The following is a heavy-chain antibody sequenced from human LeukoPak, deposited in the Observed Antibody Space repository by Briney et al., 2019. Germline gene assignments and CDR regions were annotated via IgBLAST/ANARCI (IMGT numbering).Heavy chain of an antibody. Sequence: ASVEVSCKVSGYTLTELSMHWVRQVPGKGLEWMGGFDPEDGETIYAQKFQGRVTMTEDTSTDTAYMELSSLRSEDTAVYYCATGYYYDSSGYLDYWGQGTLVTVSS. V-gene: IGHV1-24*01. CDR3: ATGYYYDSSGYLDY. CDR1: GYTLTELS. J-gene: IGHJ4*02. CDR2: FDPEDGET. D-gene: IGHD3-22*01.